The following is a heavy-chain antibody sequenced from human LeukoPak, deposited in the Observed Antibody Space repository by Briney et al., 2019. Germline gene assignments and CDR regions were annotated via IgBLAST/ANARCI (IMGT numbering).Heavy chain of an antibody. D-gene: IGHD5-24*01. CDR3: ARGTDAYKCGNS. CDR2: IHYSGSV. V-gene: IGHV4-34*01. Sequence: PSETLSPTCAVYGGSFSGYYWTWIRQPPGKGLEWIGEIHYSGSVTYNPSLKSRVTITADTSNNQFSLKVNSVTAADTAVYYCARGTDAYKCGNSWGQGTLVTVSS. CDR1: GGSFSGYY. J-gene: IGHJ4*02.